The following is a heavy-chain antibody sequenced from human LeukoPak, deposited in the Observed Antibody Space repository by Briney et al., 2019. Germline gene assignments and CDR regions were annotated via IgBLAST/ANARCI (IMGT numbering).Heavy chain of an antibody. J-gene: IGHJ4*02. V-gene: IGHV4-34*01. D-gene: IGHD3-10*01. Sequence: SETLSLTCAVYGGSFSGYYWSWIRQPPGKGLEWIGEINHSGSTNYNPSLKSRVTISVDTSKNQFSLKLSSVTAADTAVYYCARVLGYYGSGSHYPDYWGQGTLVTVSS. CDR1: GGSFSGYY. CDR3: ARVLGYYGSGSHYPDY. CDR2: INHSGST.